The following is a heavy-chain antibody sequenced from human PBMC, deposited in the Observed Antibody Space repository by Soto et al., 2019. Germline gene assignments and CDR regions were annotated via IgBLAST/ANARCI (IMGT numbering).Heavy chain of an antibody. CDR2: TYHRGST. V-gene: IGHV4-59*01. J-gene: IGHJ4*01. Sequence: PSETLSLTCSVSGVSISSYFWSWIRQAPGRGLEWIGYTYHRGSTNYSPSLRSRVAISLDTSENQFSLKVNSVTAADTAVYYCARIGGYHGPLDYWGQEPRSPSPQ. D-gene: IGHD6-25*01. CDR1: GVSISSYF. CDR3: ARIGGYHGPLDY.